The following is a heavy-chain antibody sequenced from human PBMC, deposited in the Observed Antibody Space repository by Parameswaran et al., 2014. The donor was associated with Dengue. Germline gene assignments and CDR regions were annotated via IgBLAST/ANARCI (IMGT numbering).Heavy chain of an antibody. D-gene: IGHD4-11*01. V-gene: IGHV6-1*01. Sequence: KWIRQSPSRGLEWLGRTYYRSKWINHYSVSVESRITISADTSKNQFSLHLDSVTPEDTAIYYCAKGGPRQYDPSQNNWFDPWAQGTLVTVSS. J-gene: IGHJ5*02. CDR2: TYYRSKWIN. CDR3: AKGGPRQYDPSQNNWFDP.